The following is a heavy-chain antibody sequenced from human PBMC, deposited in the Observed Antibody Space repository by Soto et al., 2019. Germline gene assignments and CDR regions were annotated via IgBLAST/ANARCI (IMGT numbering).Heavy chain of an antibody. D-gene: IGHD6-6*01. V-gene: IGHV4-4*02. J-gene: IGHJ6*02. Sequence: QVQLQESGPGLVKPSGTLSLTCSVSGGSINTDKWWSWVRQPPGKGLEWIVEVYHTGSTTYNPSLRSRVTISVDKSRNQFSLRLTSVTAADTAVYYCARAPPYTRSSRDYGMDVWGQGTTVIVSS. CDR3: ARAPPYTRSSRDYGMDV. CDR1: GGSINTDKW. CDR2: VYHTGST.